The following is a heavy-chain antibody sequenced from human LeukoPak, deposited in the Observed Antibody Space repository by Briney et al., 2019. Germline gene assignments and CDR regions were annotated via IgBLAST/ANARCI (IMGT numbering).Heavy chain of an antibody. Sequence: SQTLSLTCAISGDSVSGKSVAWNWIRQSPSRGLEWLGRTFYRSKWSSEYATSMKGRITINPDTSKNQFSLQLISVTPEDTAVYYCARGDGPIHGRYYFDYWGQGTLITVSP. D-gene: IGHD3-10*01. V-gene: IGHV6-1*01. J-gene: IGHJ4*02. CDR1: GDSVSGKSVA. CDR3: ARGDGPIHGRYYFDY. CDR2: TFYRSKWSS.